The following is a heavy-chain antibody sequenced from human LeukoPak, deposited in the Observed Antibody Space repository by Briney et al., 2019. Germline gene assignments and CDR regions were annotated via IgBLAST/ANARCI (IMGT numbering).Heavy chain of an antibody. CDR2: IYTSGST. Sequence: SSETLSLTCTVSGGSISSYYWSWIRQPAGKGLEWIGRIYTSGSTNYNPSLKSRVTMSVDTSKNQFSLKLSSVTAADTAVYYCARERNYYDSSGYYYRAFDIWGQGTMVTVSS. CDR3: ARERNYYDSSGYYYRAFDI. V-gene: IGHV4-4*07. J-gene: IGHJ3*02. D-gene: IGHD3-22*01. CDR1: GGSISSYY.